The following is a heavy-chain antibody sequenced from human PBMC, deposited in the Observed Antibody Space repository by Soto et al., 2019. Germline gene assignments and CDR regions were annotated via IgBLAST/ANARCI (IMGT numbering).Heavy chain of an antibody. CDR3: ARDETYYDILTGYSAHYYYYGMDV. V-gene: IGHV3-33*01. Sequence: PGGSLRLSCAASGFTFSSYGMHWVRQAPGKGLEWVAVIWYDGSNKYYADSVKGRFTISRDNSKNTLYLQMNSLRAEDTAVYYCARDETYYDILTGYSAHYYYYGMDVWGQGTTVTVSS. D-gene: IGHD3-9*01. J-gene: IGHJ6*02. CDR2: IWYDGSNK. CDR1: GFTFSSYG.